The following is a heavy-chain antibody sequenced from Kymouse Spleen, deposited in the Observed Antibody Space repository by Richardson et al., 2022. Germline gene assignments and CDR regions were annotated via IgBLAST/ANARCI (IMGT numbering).Heavy chain of an antibody. CDR2: IRSKANSYAT. V-gene: IGHV3-73*02. J-gene: IGHJ4*02. D-gene: IGHD6-19*01. CDR3: TRPGYSSGWSFDY. Sequence: EVQLVESGGGLVQPGGSLKLSCAASGFTFSGSAMHWVRQASGKGLEWVGRIRSKANSYATAYAASVKGRFTISRDDSKNTAYLQMNSLKTEDTAVYYCTRPGYSSGWSFDYWGQGTLVTVSS. CDR1: GFTFSGSA.